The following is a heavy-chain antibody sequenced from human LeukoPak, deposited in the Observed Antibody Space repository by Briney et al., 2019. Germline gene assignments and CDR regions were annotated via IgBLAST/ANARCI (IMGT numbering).Heavy chain of an antibody. Sequence: QAGGSLTLSCAASGFTFSSYEMNWVRHAPGQGLEWVSYICSCGSTIYYADSVKGRFTISRDDAKNSQYLQMNSLRAEGTAVYYCARANSHRYWGQGTVVTVSS. CDR1: GFTFSSYE. V-gene: IGHV3-48*03. D-gene: IGHD2/OR15-2a*01. CDR3: ARANSHRY. CDR2: ICSCGSTI. J-gene: IGHJ4*02.